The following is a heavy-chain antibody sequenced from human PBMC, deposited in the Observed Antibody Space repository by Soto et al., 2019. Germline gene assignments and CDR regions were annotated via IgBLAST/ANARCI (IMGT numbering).Heavy chain of an antibody. CDR1: SFTFSDAW. J-gene: IGHJ4*02. CDR3: TTGLGAGNYFHVRY. D-gene: IGHD3-3*01. CDR2: IKIITEGGTT. V-gene: IGHV3-15*07. Sequence: EVHLVESGGGLVMPGGSLRLSCAASSFTFSDAWMNWVRQAPGKGLEWVGRIKIITEGGTTDYAAHVKGRFTISRDDSKNTLYLQMNSLKTEDTALYYCTTGLGAGNYFHVRYWGQGTLVTVSS.